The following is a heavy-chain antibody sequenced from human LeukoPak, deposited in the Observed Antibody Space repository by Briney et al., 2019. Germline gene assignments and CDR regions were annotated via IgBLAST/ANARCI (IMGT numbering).Heavy chain of an antibody. D-gene: IGHD3-10*01. Sequence: PGGSLRLSCAASGFTVSSYSTNWVRQSPGKGLEWVSSISSSSSYIYYTDSVKGRFTISRDNAKNSLYLQMNSLRAEDTVVYYCARSAKDGSFDYWGQGTLVTVSS. CDR2: ISSSSSYI. CDR3: ARSAKDGSFDY. V-gene: IGHV3-21*01. CDR1: GFTVSSYS. J-gene: IGHJ4*02.